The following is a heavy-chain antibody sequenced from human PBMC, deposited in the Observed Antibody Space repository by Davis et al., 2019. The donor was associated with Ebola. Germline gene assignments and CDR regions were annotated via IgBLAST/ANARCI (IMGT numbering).Heavy chain of an antibody. J-gene: IGHJ4*02. CDR2: YYYTGTT. Sequence: LRLSCAVSGGFVSSGGYSWSWIRQPPGKGLEWIGHYYYTGTTYYNPSLKRRVTISVDTSKNQFSLKLSSVTAADTAVYYCARGDSYYDPSGYYAGPEAPDHWGQGTLVSVSS. V-gene: IGHV4-30-4*07. CDR1: GGFVSSGGYS. CDR3: ARGDSYYDPSGYYAGPEAPDH. D-gene: IGHD3-22*01.